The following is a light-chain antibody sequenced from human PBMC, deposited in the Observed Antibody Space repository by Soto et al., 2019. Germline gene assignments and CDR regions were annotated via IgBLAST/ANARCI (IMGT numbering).Light chain of an antibody. V-gene: IGKV1-6*01. CDR3: LQDYNYPWT. CDR1: QGIRND. J-gene: IGKJ1*01. Sequence: AIQMTQSPSAVSASIGDRVTITCRASQGIRNDLGWYQQKPGKAPKLLIYAASSLQIGVPSRFSGSGSGTDFTLTISSLQPEDFATYYCLQDYNYPWTFGQGTKVDIK. CDR2: AAS.